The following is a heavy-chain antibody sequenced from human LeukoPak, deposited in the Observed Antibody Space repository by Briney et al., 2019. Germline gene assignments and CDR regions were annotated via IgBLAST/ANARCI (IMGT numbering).Heavy chain of an antibody. CDR1: GDSVSSNSAA. Sequence: SQTLSLTCAISGDSVSSNSAAWIWIRQSPSRGLEWLGRTYYRSKGYNDSAVSVKSRITSNPDTSKNQFSLQLNSVTPEDTAVYYCAREPRKGSSVPNWFDPWGQGTLVTVSS. V-gene: IGHV6-1*01. CDR3: AREPRKGSSVPNWFDP. CDR2: TYYRSKGYN. D-gene: IGHD6-6*01. J-gene: IGHJ5*02.